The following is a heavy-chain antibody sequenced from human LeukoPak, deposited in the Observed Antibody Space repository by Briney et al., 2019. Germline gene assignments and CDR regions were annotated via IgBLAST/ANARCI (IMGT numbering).Heavy chain of an antibody. CDR2: IYYSGST. CDR3: ARVVPAAIGYYEH. V-gene: IGHV4-39*01. Sequence: SETLSLTCTVSGGSIDRYYWSWIRQPPGKGLEWIGSIYYSGSTYYNPSLKSRVTISVDTSKNQFSLWLSSVTAADTAVYYCARVVPAAIGYYEHWGQGTLVTVSS. D-gene: IGHD2-2*02. J-gene: IGHJ1*01. CDR1: GGSIDRYY.